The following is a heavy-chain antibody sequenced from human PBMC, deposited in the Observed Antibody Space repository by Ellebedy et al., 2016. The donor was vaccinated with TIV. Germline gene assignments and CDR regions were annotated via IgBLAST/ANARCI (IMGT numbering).Heavy chain of an antibody. CDR1: GDSVSSNSAA. J-gene: IGHJ4*02. Sequence: SQTLSLTXAVSGDSVSSNSAAWNWIRQSPSRGLEWLGNTYFRSNWYSDYAASVKSRITINPDTSKNQFSLQLNSVTPEDTAVYYCARGGYGDNVGKFEYWGQGTLVTVSS. D-gene: IGHD4-17*01. CDR3: ARGGYGDNVGKFEY. V-gene: IGHV6-1*01. CDR2: TYFRSNWYS.